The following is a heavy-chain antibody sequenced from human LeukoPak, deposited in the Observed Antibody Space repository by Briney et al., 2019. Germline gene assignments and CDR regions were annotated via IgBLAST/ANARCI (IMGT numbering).Heavy chain of an antibody. Sequence: GASVKVSCKASGGTFSSYAISWVRQAPGQGLEWMGGIIPIFGTANYAQKFQGRVTITADESTSTAYMELSSLRSEDTAVYYCARDHITMVRGGPNYYYMDVWGKGTTVTISS. CDR1: GGTFSSYA. CDR3: ARDHITMVRGGPNYYYMDV. V-gene: IGHV1-69*13. D-gene: IGHD3-10*01. J-gene: IGHJ6*03. CDR2: IIPIFGTA.